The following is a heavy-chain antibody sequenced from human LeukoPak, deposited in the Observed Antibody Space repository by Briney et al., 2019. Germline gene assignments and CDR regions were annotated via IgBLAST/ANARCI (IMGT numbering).Heavy chain of an antibody. V-gene: IGHV3-23*01. J-gene: IGHJ5*02. CDR3: AKGRWFGELLPNWFDP. CDR1: GFTFSSYA. CDR2: ISGSGGST. D-gene: IGHD3-10*01. Sequence: GGSLRLSCAASGFTFSSYAMSWVRQAPGKGLEWVSAISGSGGSTYYADSVKGRFTISRDNSKNTLYPQMNSLRAEDTAVYYCAKGRWFGELLPNWFDPWGQGTLVTVSS.